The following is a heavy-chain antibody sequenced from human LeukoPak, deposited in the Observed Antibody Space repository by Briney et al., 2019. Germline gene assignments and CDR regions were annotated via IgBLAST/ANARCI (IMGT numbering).Heavy chain of an antibody. D-gene: IGHD4-17*01. CDR1: GGTFSSYA. Sequence: ASVKVSCKASGGTFSSYAINWVRQATGQGLEWMGWMNPNSGNTGYAQKFQGRVTMTRNTSISTAYMELSSLRSEDTAVYYCARGPRDGDYVDYWGQGTLVTVSS. CDR2: MNPNSGNT. CDR3: ARGPRDGDYVDY. J-gene: IGHJ4*02. V-gene: IGHV1-8*02.